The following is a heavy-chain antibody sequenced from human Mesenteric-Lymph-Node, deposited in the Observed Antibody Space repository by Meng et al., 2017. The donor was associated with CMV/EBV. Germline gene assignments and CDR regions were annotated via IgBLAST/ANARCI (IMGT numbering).Heavy chain of an antibody. Sequence: ASVTVSCKASGYTFTSYDINWVRQATGQGLEWMGWMNPNSGNTGYAQKFQGRVTITRNTSISTAYMELSSLRSEDTAVYYCARVGCSSTSCYTFSGPQGYYFDYWGQGTLVTVSS. D-gene: IGHD2-2*02. CDR2: MNPNSGNT. CDR1: GYTFTSYD. V-gene: IGHV1-8*03. J-gene: IGHJ4*02. CDR3: ARVGCSSTSCYTFSGPQGYYFDY.